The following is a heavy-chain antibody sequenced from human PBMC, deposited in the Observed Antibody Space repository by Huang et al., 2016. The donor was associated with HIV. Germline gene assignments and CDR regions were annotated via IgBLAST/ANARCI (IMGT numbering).Heavy chain of an antibody. D-gene: IGHD2-15*01. Sequence: EEHLVESGGGLVQPGGSLRLSCEASGFKFSNYWMQWGRQAPGKGRMWVSRIKIDGRTTDYADSGKGRFTISRDNAKNTLYLQMSSLTAEDTAIYYCARAGGFEIWGQGTVVTVSS. CDR2: IKIDGRTT. J-gene: IGHJ3*02. CDR1: GFKFSNYW. CDR3: ARAGGFEI. V-gene: IGHV3-74*01.